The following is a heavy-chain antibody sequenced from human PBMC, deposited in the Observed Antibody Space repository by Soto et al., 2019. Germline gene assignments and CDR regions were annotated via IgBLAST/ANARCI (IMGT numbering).Heavy chain of an antibody. CDR3: ATHLGGYDPLEYFQH. V-gene: IGHV4-39*01. J-gene: IGHJ1*01. Sequence: QLQLQESGPGLVKPSETLSLTCTVSGGSISSSSYYWGWIRQPPGKGLEWIGSTYYSGSTYYNPSLKSRVTISVDTSKNQFSLKLSSVTAADTAVYYCATHLGGYDPLEYFQHWGQGTLVTVSS. CDR2: TYYSGST. D-gene: IGHD5-12*01. CDR1: GGSISSSSYY.